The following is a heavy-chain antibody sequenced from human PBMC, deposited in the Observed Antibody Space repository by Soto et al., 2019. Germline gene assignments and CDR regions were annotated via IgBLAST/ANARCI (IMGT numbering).Heavy chain of an antibody. CDR2: IYSSGSS. D-gene: IGHD4-17*01. CDR3: ARLFTVTTDYYLGMDV. J-gene: IGHJ6*02. Sequence: LSLTCTVSGGSISGSYWSWVRQPAGKGLEWIGRIYSSGSSNYNPSLNSRLTMSLDTSKNQFSLKLRSVTAADTAIYYCARLFTVTTDYYLGMDVWGQGTTVTVSS. CDR1: GGSISGSY. V-gene: IGHV4-4*07.